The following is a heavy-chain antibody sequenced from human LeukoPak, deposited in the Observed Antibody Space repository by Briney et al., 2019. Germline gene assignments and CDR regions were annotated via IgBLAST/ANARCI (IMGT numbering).Heavy chain of an antibody. CDR3: ARDYSSSGGYFDY. Sequence: SVKVSCKASGGTFSSYAISWVRQAPGQGLEWMGRIIPILGIANYAQKFQGRVTITADKSTSTAYMELGSLRSEDTAVYYCARDYSSSGGYFDYWGQGTLVTVSS. CDR1: GGTFSSYA. D-gene: IGHD6-6*01. V-gene: IGHV1-69*04. J-gene: IGHJ4*02. CDR2: IIPILGIA.